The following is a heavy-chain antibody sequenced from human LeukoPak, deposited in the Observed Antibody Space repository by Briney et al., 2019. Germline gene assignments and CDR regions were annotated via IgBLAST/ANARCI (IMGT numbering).Heavy chain of an antibody. CDR2: ISYDGSNK. CDR3: ARDFGWQLVLYYYYMDV. V-gene: IGHV3-30*03. Sequence: GGSLRLSCAASGFTFSSYSMNWVRQAPGKGLEWVAVISYDGSNKYYADSVKGRFTISRDNSKNTLYLQMNSLRAEDTAVYYCARDFGWQLVLYYYYMDVWGKGTTVTVSS. J-gene: IGHJ6*03. D-gene: IGHD6-6*01. CDR1: GFTFSSYS.